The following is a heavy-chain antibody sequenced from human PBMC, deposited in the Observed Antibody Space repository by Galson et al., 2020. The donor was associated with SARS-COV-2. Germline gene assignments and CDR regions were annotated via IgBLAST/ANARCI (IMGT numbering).Heavy chain of an antibody. D-gene: IGHD5-12*01. CDR3: ARDVRRPSDIVATSLPY. CDR2: IIPILGIA. Sequence: SVKVSCKASGGTFSSYAISWVRQAPGQGLEWMGGIIPILGIANYAQKFQGRVTITADKSTSTAYMELSSLRSEDTAVYYCARDVRRPSDIVATSLPYWGQGILVTVSS. CDR1: GGTFSSYA. V-gene: IGHV1-69*10. J-gene: IGHJ4*02.